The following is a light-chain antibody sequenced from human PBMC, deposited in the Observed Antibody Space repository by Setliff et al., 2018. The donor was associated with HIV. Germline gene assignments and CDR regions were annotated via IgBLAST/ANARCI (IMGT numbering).Light chain of an antibody. CDR3: AAWDDSLNGLV. Sequence: QSALTQPPSVSEAPRQRVTISCSGSSSNIGNNAVNWYQQLPGKAPKLLIYYDDLLPSGVSDRFSGSKSGTSASLAISGLQSEDEADYYCAAWDDSLNGLVFGTGTKATVL. CDR1: SSNIGNNA. V-gene: IGLV1-36*01. CDR2: YDD. J-gene: IGLJ1*01.